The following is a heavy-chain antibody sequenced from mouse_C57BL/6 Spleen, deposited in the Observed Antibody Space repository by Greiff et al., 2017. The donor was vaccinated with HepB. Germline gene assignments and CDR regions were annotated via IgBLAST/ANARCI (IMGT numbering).Heavy chain of an antibody. CDR1: GYTFTSYW. V-gene: IGHV1-52*01. D-gene: IGHD2-5*01. J-gene: IGHJ4*01. CDR3: ARRYYSNPYAMDY. Sequence: QVQLKQPGAELVRPGSSVKLSCKASGYTFTSYWMHWVKQRPIQGLEWIGNIDPSDSETHYNQKFKDKATLTVDKSSSTAYMQLSSLTSEDSAVYYCARRYYSNPYAMDYWGQGTSVTVSS. CDR2: IDPSDSET.